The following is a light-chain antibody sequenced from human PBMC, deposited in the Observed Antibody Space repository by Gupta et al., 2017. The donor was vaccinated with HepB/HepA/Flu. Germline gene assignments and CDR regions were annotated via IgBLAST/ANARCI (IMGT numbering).Light chain of an antibody. CDR1: QSVSSY. J-gene: IGKJ4*01. CDR3: QQCSNWPPLT. V-gene: IGKV3-11*01. Sequence: EIVLTQSPATLSLSPGERATLSCRASQSVSSYLAWYQQKPGQAPRLLIYDASNRATGIPARFSGSGSGTDFTLTISSLEPEDFPVYYCQQCSNWPPLTFGGGTKVEIK. CDR2: DAS.